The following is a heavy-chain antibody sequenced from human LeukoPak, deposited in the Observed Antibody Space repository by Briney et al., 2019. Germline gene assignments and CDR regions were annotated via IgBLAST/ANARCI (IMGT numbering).Heavy chain of an antibody. CDR1: GGSFGGYY. V-gene: IGHV4-34*01. J-gene: IGHJ4*02. CDR2: INHSGST. CDR3: AGPRGITNSLDY. D-gene: IGHD3-16*01. Sequence: SETLSLTCAVYGGSFGGYYWSWIRQPPGKGLEWIGEINHSGSTNYNPSLKSRVTISVDTSKNQFSLKLSSVTAADTAVYYCAGPRGITNSLDYWGQGTLVTVSS.